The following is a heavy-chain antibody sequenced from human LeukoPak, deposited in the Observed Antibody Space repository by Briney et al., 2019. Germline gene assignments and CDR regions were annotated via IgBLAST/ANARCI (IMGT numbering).Heavy chain of an antibody. CDR1: GFTFSTFA. CDR3: AKIRAVDSSGYYKYYFDY. D-gene: IGHD3-22*01. CDR2: ISGSGRDT. V-gene: IGHV3-23*01. Sequence: PGGSLRLSCAASGFTFSTFAMIWVRQAPGKGLEWVSAISGSGRDTYYADSVKGRFTISRDNTENTLYLQMNSLRAEDTAVYYCAKIRAVDSSGYYKYYFDYWGQGTLVTVSS. J-gene: IGHJ4*02.